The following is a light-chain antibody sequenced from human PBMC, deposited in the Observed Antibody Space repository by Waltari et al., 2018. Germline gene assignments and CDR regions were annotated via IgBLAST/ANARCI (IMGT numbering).Light chain of an antibody. J-gene: IGKJ2*01. Sequence: EIVMTQSPGTLSVSPGAKATLSCRASQSVSSNLAWYQQKPGQAPRLLIYGASTRATGIPARFSGSGSGTDFTLTINSLQSEDCAVYYCQHSDTFGQGTKLEIK. CDR3: QHSDT. V-gene: IGKV3-15*01. CDR1: QSVSSN. CDR2: GAS.